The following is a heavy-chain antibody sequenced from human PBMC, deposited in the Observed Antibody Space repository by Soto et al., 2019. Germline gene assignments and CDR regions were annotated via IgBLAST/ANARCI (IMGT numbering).Heavy chain of an antibody. J-gene: IGHJ4*02. CDR3: ARLSCSGGSCYSFGSYYFDY. CDR1: GYSFTSYW. V-gene: IGHV5-51*01. D-gene: IGHD2-15*01. Sequence: GESLKISCKGSGYSFTSYWISWVRQMPGKGLEWMGIIYPGDSDTRYSPSFQGQVTISADKSISTAYLQWSSLKASDTAMYYCARLSCSGGSCYSFGSYYFDYWGQGTLVTVS. CDR2: IYPGDSDT.